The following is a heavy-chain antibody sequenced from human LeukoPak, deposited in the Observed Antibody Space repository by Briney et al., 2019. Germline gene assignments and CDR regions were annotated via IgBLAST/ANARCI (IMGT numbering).Heavy chain of an antibody. D-gene: IGHD5-18*01. CDR3: ARDAVDTANAV. J-gene: IGHJ6*02. CDR1: GFPFSSYG. Sequence: GGSLRLSCVASGFPFSSYGMHWVRQAPGKGLEWVAVIWSVGGAEYYADSVKGRFTISRDNSKNMLFLQMNSLGAEDTAVYYCARDAVDTANAVWGQGTTVTVSS. CDR2: IWSVGGAE. V-gene: IGHV3-33*01.